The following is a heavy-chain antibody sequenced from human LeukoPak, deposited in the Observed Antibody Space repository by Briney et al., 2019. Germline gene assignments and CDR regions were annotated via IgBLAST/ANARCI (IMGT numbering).Heavy chain of an antibody. V-gene: IGHV1-69*05. J-gene: IGHJ4*02. Sequence: SVKVSCKASGGTFSSYAISWVRQAPGQGLEWMGRIIPIFGTANYAQKFQGRVTITTDESTRTAYMELRSLRSDDTAVYYCARDHEATYYYDSSGYGTFDYWGQGTLVTVSS. D-gene: IGHD3-22*01. CDR1: GGTFSSYA. CDR2: IIPIFGTA. CDR3: ARDHEATYYYDSSGYGTFDY.